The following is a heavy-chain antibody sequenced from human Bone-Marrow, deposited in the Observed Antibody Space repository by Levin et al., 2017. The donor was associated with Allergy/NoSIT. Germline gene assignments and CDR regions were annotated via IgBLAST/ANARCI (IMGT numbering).Heavy chain of an antibody. CDR3: ATDRLYMVRGVPHLAMDV. CDR1: GYTLSELS. CDR2: FDPEDGER. J-gene: IGHJ6*02. V-gene: IGHV1-24*01. D-gene: IGHD3-10*01. Sequence: GESLKISCKVSGYTLSELSMHWVRQAPGKGLEWMGSFDPEDGERIYAQKFQGRVNMTEDTSTDTAYMELSSLRSDDTAVYYCATDRLYMVRGVPHLAMDVWGQGTTVTVSS.